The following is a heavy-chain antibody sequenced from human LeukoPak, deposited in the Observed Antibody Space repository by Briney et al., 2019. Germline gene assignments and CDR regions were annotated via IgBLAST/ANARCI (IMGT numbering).Heavy chain of an antibody. D-gene: IGHD3-10*01. J-gene: IGHJ6*04. CDR1: GFTFSSYS. Sequence: GGSLRLSCAASGFTFSSYSMNWVRQAPGKGLEWVSSISSSSSYIYYADSVKGRFTISRDNAKNSLYLQMNSLRAEDTAVYYCARDPLLWSRGAYYYGMDVWGKGTTVTVSS. V-gene: IGHV3-21*01. CDR3: ARDPLLWSRGAYYYGMDV. CDR2: ISSSSSYI.